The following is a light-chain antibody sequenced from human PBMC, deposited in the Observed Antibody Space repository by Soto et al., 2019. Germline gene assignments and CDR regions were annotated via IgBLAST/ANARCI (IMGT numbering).Light chain of an antibody. J-gene: IGKJ1*01. Sequence: DIEMTQSQSSLSASVGDRVTITCRTSQSISTSLNWYQQKAGKAPKLLIYGASTLQSGVPLRFSGSGSGTDFTLTISSLQREDFATYYCQESYSFLWGTCGQGTKVDI. CDR2: GAS. CDR1: QSISTS. V-gene: IGKV1-39*01. CDR3: QESYSFLWGT.